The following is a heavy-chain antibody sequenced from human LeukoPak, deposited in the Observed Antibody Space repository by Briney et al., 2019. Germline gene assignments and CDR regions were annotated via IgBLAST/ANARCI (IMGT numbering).Heavy chain of an antibody. CDR2: IYYSGST. V-gene: IGHV4-39*07. Sequence: PSETLSLTCTVSGGSISSSSYYWGWIRQPPGKGLEWIGSIYYSGSTYYNPSLKSRVTISVDTSKNQFSLKLSSVTAADTAVYYCARENVDDSSGYYYGSDAFDIWGQGTMVTVSS. CDR1: GGSISSSSYY. CDR3: ARENVDDSSGYYYGSDAFDI. D-gene: IGHD3-22*01. J-gene: IGHJ3*02.